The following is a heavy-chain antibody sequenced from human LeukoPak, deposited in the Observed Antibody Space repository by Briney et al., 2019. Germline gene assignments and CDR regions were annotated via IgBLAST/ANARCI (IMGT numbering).Heavy chain of an antibody. J-gene: IGHJ6*03. CDR1: GFTFSSYA. Sequence: LPGGSLRLSCAASGFTFSSYAMSWVRQGPGKGLEWVSAISVSGNTYHADSVKGRFTISRDSSKNTLYLQMNSLRAEDTALYYCAKEMRNFGTYYYYMDVWGKGTTVTISS. V-gene: IGHV3-23*01. D-gene: IGHD3-10*01. CDR3: AKEMRNFGTYYYYMDV. CDR2: ISVSGNT.